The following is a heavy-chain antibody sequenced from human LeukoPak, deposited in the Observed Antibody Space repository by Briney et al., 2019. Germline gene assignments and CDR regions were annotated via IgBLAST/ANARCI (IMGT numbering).Heavy chain of an antibody. CDR3: ARDNAGLVKHLDAFDL. CDR2: IWNDGSNT. D-gene: IGHD1-26*01. CDR1: GFIFSDYG. Sequence: AGRSLTLSCAASGFIFSDYGMHWARQAPGKGLEWVAVIWNDGSNTYYGDSVKGLFTISRDNSKNTLYLQMNSLRAEDTDVYYCARDNAGLVKHLDAFDLWGQGTMVTVAS. J-gene: IGHJ3*01. V-gene: IGHV3-33*01.